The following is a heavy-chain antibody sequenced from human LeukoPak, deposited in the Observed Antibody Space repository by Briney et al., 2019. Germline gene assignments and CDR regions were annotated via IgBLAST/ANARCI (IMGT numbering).Heavy chain of an antibody. CDR1: GFTFSSYS. V-gene: IGHV3-21*01. D-gene: IGHD2-21*02. CDR3: ARVGYCGGDCYPGYFDY. CDR2: ISSSSSYI. Sequence: GGSLRLSCAASGFTFSSYSMNWVRQAPGKGLEWVSSISSSSSYIYYADSVKGRFTISRDNAKNSLYLQMNSLRAEDRDVYYSARVGYCGGDCYPGYFDYWGQGTLVTVSS. J-gene: IGHJ4*02.